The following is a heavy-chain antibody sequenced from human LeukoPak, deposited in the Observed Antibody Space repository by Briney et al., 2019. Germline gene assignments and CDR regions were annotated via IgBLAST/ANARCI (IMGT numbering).Heavy chain of an antibody. CDR2: VSYSGNT. CDR1: GGSMNNYY. D-gene: IGHD2-15*01. J-gene: IGHJ5*02. V-gene: IGHV4-59*01. Sequence: SETLSLTCIVSGGSMNNYYWSWIRQPSGKGLEWIGYVSYSGNTNYNSSLKSRVSMSVDTSKNQFSLKLISVTAADTAMYYCARGVVAATLFWFDPWGQGTLVTVSS. CDR3: ARGVVAATLFWFDP.